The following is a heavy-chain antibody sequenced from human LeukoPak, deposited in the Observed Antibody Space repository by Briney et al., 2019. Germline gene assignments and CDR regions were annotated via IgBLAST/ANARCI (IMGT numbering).Heavy chain of an antibody. Sequence: ASVKVSCKTSGYSFTSYNLHWVRQAPGQRLEWVGIIKPRCGNTNYAQKFYGRVTITINTSISTAYMELSRLRSEDTAVYYCARDYYGSGSYYNRYYYYYMDVWGQGTPVTISS. V-gene: IGHV1-46*01. J-gene: IGHJ6*03. CDR2: IKPRCGNT. CDR1: GYSFTSYN. CDR3: ARDYYGSGSYYNRYYYYYMDV. D-gene: IGHD3-10*01.